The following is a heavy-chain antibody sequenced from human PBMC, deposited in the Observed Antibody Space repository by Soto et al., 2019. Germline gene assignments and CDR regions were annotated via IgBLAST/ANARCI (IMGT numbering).Heavy chain of an antibody. Sequence: SETLSLTCNVSGGSIRSYYWNWIRQPPGKTLEWIGDVYYSGIANYNPSLKSRVTISVDMSRNQFSLKLNSVTAADTAVYYCARGSMVRGPTPFDYWGKGNLSNVSS. V-gene: IGHV4-59*01. CDR2: VYYSGIA. J-gene: IGHJ4*02. CDR1: GGSIRSYY. D-gene: IGHD3-10*01. CDR3: ARGSMVRGPTPFDY.